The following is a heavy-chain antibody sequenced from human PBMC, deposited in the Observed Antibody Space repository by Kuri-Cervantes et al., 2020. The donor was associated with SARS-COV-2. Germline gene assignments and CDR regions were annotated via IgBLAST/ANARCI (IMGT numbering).Heavy chain of an antibody. CDR1: GFTVSSNY. D-gene: IGHD5-12*01. CDR3: ARELRLSRTDAFDI. Sequence: ETLSLTCAASGFTVSSNYMSWVRQAPGKGLEWVSSISSSSSYIYYADSVKGRFTISRDNAKNSLYLQMNSLRAEDTAVYYCARELRLSRTDAFDIWGQGTMVTVSS. CDR2: ISSSSSYI. J-gene: IGHJ3*02. V-gene: IGHV3-21*01.